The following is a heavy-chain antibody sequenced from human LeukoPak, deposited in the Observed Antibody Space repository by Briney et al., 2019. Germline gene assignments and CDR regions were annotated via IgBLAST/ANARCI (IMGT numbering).Heavy chain of an antibody. D-gene: IGHD3-3*01. J-gene: IGHJ3*02. CDR3: AKLLFWSGYNDAFDI. CDR1: GFTVSSNY. CDR2: ISGSGGST. Sequence: GGSLRLSCAASGFTVSSNYMSWVRQAPGKGLEWVSGISGSGGSTDYADSVKGRFTISRDNSKNTLYLQMNSLRPQDTAVYSCAKLLFWSGYNDAFDIWGQGTMVTVSS. V-gene: IGHV3-66*02.